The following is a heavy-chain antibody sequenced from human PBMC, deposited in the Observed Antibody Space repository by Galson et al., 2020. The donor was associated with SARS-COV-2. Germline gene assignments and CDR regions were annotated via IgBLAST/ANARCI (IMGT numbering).Heavy chain of an antibody. V-gene: IGHV4-34*01. CDR2: INHGGST. CDR3: ARDSGHSSGWGAYDEYGMDV. D-gene: IGHD6-19*01. J-gene: IGHJ6*02. CDR1: GGSFSGYS. Sequence: SETLSLTCAVYGGSFSGYSWNWIRQPPEKGLEWIGEINHGGSTKYNSSLKSRVTISVDTSKNQFSLKLSSVTAADTAMYYCARDSGHSSGWGAYDEYGMDVWGQGNTVTVSS.